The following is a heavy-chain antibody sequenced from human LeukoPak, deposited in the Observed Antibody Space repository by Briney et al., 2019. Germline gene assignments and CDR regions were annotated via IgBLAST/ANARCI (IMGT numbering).Heavy chain of an antibody. CDR2: INPNSGGT. CDR3: ARLRCSSTSCYTGWFDP. Sequence: ASVKLSCKASGYTFTGYYMHWVRQAPGQGLEWMGWINPNSGGTNYAQKFQGRVTMTRDTSISTAYMELSRLRSDDTAVYYCARLRCSSTSCYTGWFDPWGQGTLVTVSS. V-gene: IGHV1-2*02. D-gene: IGHD2-2*02. J-gene: IGHJ5*02. CDR1: GYTFTGYY.